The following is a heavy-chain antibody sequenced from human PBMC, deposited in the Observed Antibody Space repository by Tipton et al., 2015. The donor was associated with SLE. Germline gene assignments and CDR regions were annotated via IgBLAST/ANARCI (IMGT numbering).Heavy chain of an antibody. Sequence: TLSLTCSVSGGSISSYYWSWIRQPPGKGLEWIGYIYYSGSTNYNPSLKSRVTISVDTSKNQFSLKPSSVTAADTAVYYCARDGYYYGFIWGQGTLATVSS. CDR3: ARDGYYYGFI. D-gene: IGHD3-10*01. J-gene: IGHJ4*02. CDR2: IYYSGST. V-gene: IGHV4-59*01. CDR1: GGSISSYY.